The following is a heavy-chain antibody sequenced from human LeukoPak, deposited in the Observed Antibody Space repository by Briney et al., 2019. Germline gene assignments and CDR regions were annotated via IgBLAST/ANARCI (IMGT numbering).Heavy chain of an antibody. Sequence: ASVKVSCKASGYTFTSYGISWVRQAPGQGLEWMGWISAYNGNTSYAQKLQGRVTMTTDTSTSTAYMELRSLRSDDTAVYYCARLHSSSWYDSDYYFDYWGQGTLVTVSS. CDR3: ARLHSSSWYDSDYYFDY. CDR2: ISAYNGNT. J-gene: IGHJ4*02. CDR1: GYTFTSYG. V-gene: IGHV1-18*01. D-gene: IGHD6-13*01.